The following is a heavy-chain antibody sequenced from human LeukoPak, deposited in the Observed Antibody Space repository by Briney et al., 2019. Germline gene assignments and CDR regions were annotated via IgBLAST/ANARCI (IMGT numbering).Heavy chain of an antibody. CDR1: GFSFSSYG. V-gene: IGHV3-23*01. CDR2: ISGSGGST. D-gene: IGHD3-22*01. J-gene: IGHJ4*02. CDR3: AKDPPRWIVVALFDY. Sequence: GGSLRLSCAASGFSFSSYGMSWVRQAPGKGLEWVSAISGSGGSTYYADSVKGRFTISRDNSKNTLYLQMNSLRAEDTAVYYCAKDPPRWIVVALFDYWGQGTLVTVSS.